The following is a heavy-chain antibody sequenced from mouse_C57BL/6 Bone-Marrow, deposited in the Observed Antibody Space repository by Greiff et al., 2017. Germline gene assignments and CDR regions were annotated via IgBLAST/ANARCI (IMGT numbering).Heavy chain of an antibody. CDR2: ISPSNGGT. CDR1: GYTFTSYW. Sequence: QVQLQQPGTELVKPGASVKLSCKASGYTFTSYWMPWVNQRPGQGLEWLGTISPSNGGTNYTEKFKSKATLTVDKSSSTAYMQLSSLTSKDSAVYYCARDYDYYYAMDYWGQGTSVTVSS. D-gene: IGHD2-4*01. CDR3: ARDYDYYYAMDY. J-gene: IGHJ4*01. V-gene: IGHV1-53*01.